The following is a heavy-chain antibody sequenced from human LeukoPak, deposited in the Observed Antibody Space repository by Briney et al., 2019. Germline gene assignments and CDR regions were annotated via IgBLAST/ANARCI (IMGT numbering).Heavy chain of an antibody. Sequence: ASVKVSCKASGYTFTSYAFSWVRQAPGQGLEWMGWISAYNGNTNYAQKLQGRVTMTTDTSTSTAYMELRSLRSDDTAVYYCASCGWSYGEGAFDIWAKGQWSPSLQ. CDR2: ISAYNGNT. J-gene: IGHJ3*02. CDR3: ASCGWSYGEGAFDI. D-gene: IGHD1-26*01. V-gene: IGHV1-18*01. CDR1: GYTFTSYA.